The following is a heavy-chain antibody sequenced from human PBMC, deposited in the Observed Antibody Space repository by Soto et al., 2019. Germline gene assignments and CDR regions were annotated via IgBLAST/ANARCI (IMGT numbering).Heavy chain of an antibody. V-gene: IGHV3-48*01. Sequence: ESGGGLVQPGGSLRLSCAASGFTFSSYSMSWVRQAPGKGLEWVSYISSSSSTTYYADSVKGRFTISRDNAKNSLYLQMNSQRAEDTAVYFCARAKYCTNGVCYESPFDYWGQGTVVTVSS. D-gene: IGHD2-8*01. CDR3: ARAKYCTNGVCYESPFDY. CDR1: GFTFSSYS. J-gene: IGHJ4*02. CDR2: ISSSSSTT.